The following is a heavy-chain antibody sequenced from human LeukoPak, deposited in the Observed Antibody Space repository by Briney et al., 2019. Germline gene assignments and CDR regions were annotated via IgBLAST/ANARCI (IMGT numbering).Heavy chain of an antibody. CDR1: GDSVSSNSAA. Sequence: SQTLSLTCAISGDSVSSNSAAWNWIRQSPSRGLEWLGRTYYRSKWYNDYAVSVKSRITINPDTSKNQFSLQPNSVTPEDTAVYYCARDRQEVGAPQRGMDVWGQGTTVTVSS. D-gene: IGHD1-26*01. V-gene: IGHV6-1*01. CDR3: ARDRQEVGAPQRGMDV. J-gene: IGHJ6*02. CDR2: TYYRSKWYN.